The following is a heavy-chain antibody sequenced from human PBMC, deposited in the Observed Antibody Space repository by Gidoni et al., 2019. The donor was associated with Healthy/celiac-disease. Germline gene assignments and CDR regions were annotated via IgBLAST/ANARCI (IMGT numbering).Heavy chain of an antibody. D-gene: IGHD5-12*01. CDR3: ASLLERDGYNWGYFDY. J-gene: IGHJ4*02. CDR1: GYTFTGYY. CDR2: INPNSGGT. Sequence: QVQLVQSGAEVKKPGASVKVSCKAPGYTFTGYYMHWVRPAPGQGLEWMGWINPNSGGTNYAQKFQGRVTMTRDTSISTAYMELSRLRSDDTAVYYCASLLERDGYNWGYFDYWGQGTLVTVSS. V-gene: IGHV1-2*02.